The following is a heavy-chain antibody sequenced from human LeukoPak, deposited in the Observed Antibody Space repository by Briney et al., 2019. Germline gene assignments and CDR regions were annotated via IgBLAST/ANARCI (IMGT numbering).Heavy chain of an antibody. J-gene: IGHJ5*02. V-gene: IGHV4-59*01. CDR2: IYYSGSV. CDR1: GGSISSDY. CDR3: ARAYYYGSGSYYPNWFDP. D-gene: IGHD3-10*01. Sequence: SETLSVTCTVSGGSISSDYWSCIRQPPGKGLEWIGYIYYSGSVTYNPSLKSRVTISVDTSKNQFSLRLSSVTAADTAVYYCARAYYYGSGSYYPNWFDPWGQGTLVTVSS.